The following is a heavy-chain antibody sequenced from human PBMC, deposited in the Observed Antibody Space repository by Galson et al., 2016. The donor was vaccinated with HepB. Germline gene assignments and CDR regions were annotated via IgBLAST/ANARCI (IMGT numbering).Heavy chain of an antibody. D-gene: IGHD3-10*01. CDR1: GSTFSNFW. J-gene: IGHJ4*02. CDR2: IDIKGTTI. CDR3: VKDFGGPTDY. V-gene: IGHV3-74*01. Sequence: SLRLSCAASGSTFSNFWMHWVRQAPGKGLVWVSRIDIKGTTINYADSVKGRFTISRDNAKNTLYLQMNSLGAEDTAVYYCVKDFGGPTDYWGQGILVTVSS.